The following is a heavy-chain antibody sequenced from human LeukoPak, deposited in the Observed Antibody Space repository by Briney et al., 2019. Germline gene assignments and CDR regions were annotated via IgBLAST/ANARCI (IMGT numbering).Heavy chain of an antibody. Sequence: ASVKVSCKASGYTFTRYGMSWVRQAPGQGLEWMGWISAYNGNTNYAQKLQGRVTMTTDTSTSTAYMELRSLRSDDTAVYYCARGPGTYYYDSSGYLAPDYWGQGTLVTVSS. V-gene: IGHV1-18*01. D-gene: IGHD3-22*01. CDR3: ARGPGTYYYDSSGYLAPDY. CDR1: GYTFTRYG. CDR2: ISAYNGNT. J-gene: IGHJ4*02.